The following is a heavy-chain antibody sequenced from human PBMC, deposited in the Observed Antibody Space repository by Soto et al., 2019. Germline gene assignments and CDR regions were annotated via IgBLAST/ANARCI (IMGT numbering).Heavy chain of an antibody. CDR2: ISSSSSYI. J-gene: IGHJ6*02. CDR3: ARDTPNYDFWSGPKGYYYYGMDV. D-gene: IGHD3-3*01. CDR1: GFTFSSYS. V-gene: IGHV3-21*01. Sequence: GGSLRLSCAASGFTFSSYSMNWVRQAPGKGLEWVSSISSSSSYIYYADSVKGRFTISRDSAKNSLYLQMNSLRAEDTAVYYCARDTPNYDFWSGPKGYYYYGMDVWGQGTTVTVYS.